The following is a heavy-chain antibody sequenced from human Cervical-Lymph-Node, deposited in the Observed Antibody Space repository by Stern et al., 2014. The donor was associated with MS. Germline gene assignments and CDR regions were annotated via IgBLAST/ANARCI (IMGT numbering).Heavy chain of an antibody. CDR3: ARGLYYFDY. CDR1: EFTFNAYA. CDR2: IWVDGTTK. J-gene: IGHJ4*02. Sequence: VQLEESGGGVVQPGGSLRLSCAASEFTFNAYAMHWVRQAPGKGLEWVAVIWVDGTTKSYADSVKGRFTISRDKSKNTLYLQLNSLRAEDTAVLYCARGLYYFDYWGRGTLVTVSS. V-gene: IGHV3-33*01.